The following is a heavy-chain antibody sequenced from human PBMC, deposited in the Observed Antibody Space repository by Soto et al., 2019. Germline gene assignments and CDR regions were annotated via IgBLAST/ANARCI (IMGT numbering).Heavy chain of an antibody. D-gene: IGHD3-10*01. CDR2: MYHSGST. V-gene: IGHV4-30-2*01. CDR3: ARDFGSNSFFFDY. J-gene: IGHJ4*02. Sequence: SETLSLTCAVSGGSISSGGYSWSWIRQPPGKGLEWIGYMYHSGSTYYNPSLKSRVTISIDRSKNQFSLKLSSVTAADTAVYYCARDFGSNSFFFDYWGQGNLVTVSS. CDR1: GGSISSGGYS.